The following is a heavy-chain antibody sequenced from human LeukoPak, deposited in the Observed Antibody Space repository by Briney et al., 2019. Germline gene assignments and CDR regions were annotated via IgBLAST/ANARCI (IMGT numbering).Heavy chain of an antibody. CDR2: INHSGST. J-gene: IGHJ4*02. CDR3: AGLTGYLLFDY. CDR1: GGSFSGYY. V-gene: IGHV4-34*01. D-gene: IGHD3-9*01. Sequence: SETLSLTCAVYGGSFSGYYWSWVRQPPGKGLEWIGEINHSGSTNYNPSLTSRVTISVDTSKNQFSLKLSSVTAADTAVYYCAGLTGYLLFDYWGQGTLVTVSS.